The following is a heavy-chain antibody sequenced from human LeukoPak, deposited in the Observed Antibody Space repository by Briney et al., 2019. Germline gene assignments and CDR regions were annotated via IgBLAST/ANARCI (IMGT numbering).Heavy chain of an antibody. V-gene: IGHV4-61*01. CDR1: GGSISSGSYY. CDR3: ATLTGGDDAFDI. J-gene: IGHJ3*02. Sequence: PSETLPLTCTVSGGSISSGSYYWSWIRQPPGKGLEWIGYIFYTGSTNYNPSLKSRVTISVLTSKNRFSLKLSSVTAADTAVYYCATLTGGDDAFDIWGQGTMVTVSS. CDR2: IFYTGST. D-gene: IGHD4-23*01.